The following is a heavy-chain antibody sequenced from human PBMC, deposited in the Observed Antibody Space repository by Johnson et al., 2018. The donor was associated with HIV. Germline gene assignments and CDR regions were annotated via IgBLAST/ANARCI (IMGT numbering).Heavy chain of an antibody. V-gene: IGHV3-48*04. CDR1: GFTFSSYG. J-gene: IGHJ3*02. D-gene: IGHD7-27*01. Sequence: VQLVESGGGVVRSGGSLRLSCAASGFTFSSYGMHWVRQAPGKGLEWVSGISWNSGTIGSAASVKGRFTISRDNAKNSLYMQMNSLRAEDTAVYYCARDGRTGPYAFDIWGQGTMVTVSS. CDR3: ARDGRTGPYAFDI. CDR2: ISWNSGTI.